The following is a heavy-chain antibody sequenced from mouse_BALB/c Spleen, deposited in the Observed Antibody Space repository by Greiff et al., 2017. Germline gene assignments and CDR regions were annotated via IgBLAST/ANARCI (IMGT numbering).Heavy chain of an antibody. CDR1: GFAFSSYD. CDR2: ISSGGGST. J-gene: IGHJ4*01. CDR3: ARQGWLPYAMDY. D-gene: IGHD2-3*01. V-gene: IGHV5-12-1*01. Sequence: EVKLVESGGGLVKPGGSLKLSCAASGFAFSSYDMSWVRQTPEKRLEWVAYISSGGGSTYYPDTVKGRFTISRDNAKNTLYLQMSSLKSEDTAMYYCARQGWLPYAMDYWGQGTSVTVSS.